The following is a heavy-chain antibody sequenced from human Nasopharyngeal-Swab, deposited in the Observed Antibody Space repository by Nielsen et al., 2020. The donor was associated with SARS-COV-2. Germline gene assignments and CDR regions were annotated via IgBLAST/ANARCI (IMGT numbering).Heavy chain of an antibody. CDR1: GFTFSSYG. CDR3: ARDSRNIFYYYYGMDV. D-gene: IGHD2/OR15-2a*01. V-gene: IGHV3-48*04. Sequence: GESLKISCAASGFTFSSYGMHWVRQAPGKGLEWVSYISSSSSTIYYADSVKGRFTISRDNAKNSLYLQMNSLRAEDTAVYYCARDSRNIFYYYYGMDVWGQGTTVTVSS. CDR2: ISSSSSTI. J-gene: IGHJ6*02.